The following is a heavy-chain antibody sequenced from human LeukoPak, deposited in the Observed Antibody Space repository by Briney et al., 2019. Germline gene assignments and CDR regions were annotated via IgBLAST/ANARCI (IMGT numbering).Heavy chain of an antibody. V-gene: IGHV3-23*01. J-gene: IGHJ4*02. CDR1: GFTFGSYA. CDR2: ISGRGGST. Sequence: GGSLRLSCAASGFTFGSYAMTWVRQAPGKGLEWVSAISGRGGSTYYADSVKGRFTISGDHSKNTLYLQMNSLRAEDTAVYYCAKGSRGSYYGSYYDYWGQGTLVAVSS. CDR3: AKGSRGSYYGSYYDY. D-gene: IGHD1-26*01.